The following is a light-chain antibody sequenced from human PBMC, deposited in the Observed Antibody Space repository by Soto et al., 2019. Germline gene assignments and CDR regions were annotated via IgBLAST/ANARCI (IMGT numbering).Light chain of an antibody. CDR1: QSVSSN. CDR2: GES. V-gene: IGKV3-20*01. Sequence: ELVMTQSPATLSLSAGERATLSCRASQSVSSNLAWYQQKTGQAPRILIYGESTRATGIPDRLSGSGSGTDLNLTISRLEPEDFAVYYCQKYGSSSITCGQGTRLEIK. J-gene: IGKJ5*01. CDR3: QKYGSSSIT.